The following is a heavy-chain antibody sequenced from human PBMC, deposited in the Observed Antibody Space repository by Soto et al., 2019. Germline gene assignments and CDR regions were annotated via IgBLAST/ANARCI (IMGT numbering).Heavy chain of an antibody. CDR1: GYSFTNYW. J-gene: IGHJ5*02. D-gene: IGHD4-17*01. V-gene: IGHV5-51*01. CDR2: IYPSDSTT. CDR3: ARHGFYGDYSSNYFDP. Sequence: ISGLGSGYSFTNYWIAWVRQMPGKGLEYMGIIYPSDSTTRYSPSFQGQVTISADKSISTAYLQWNSLKASDTAMYYCARHGFYGDYSSNYFDPWGQGTLVTVSS.